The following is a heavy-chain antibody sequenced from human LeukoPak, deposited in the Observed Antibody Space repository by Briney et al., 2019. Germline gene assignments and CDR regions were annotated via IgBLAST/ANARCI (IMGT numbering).Heavy chain of an antibody. CDR3: AKDYRLAAAGGDYFDY. CDR2: ISGSGVST. Sequence: PGGSLRLSCAASGFTFSSYAMSWVRQAPGKGLEWVSAISGSGVSTYYADSVKGRFTISRDNSKNTLFLQMNSLRAEDTAVYYCAKDYRLAAAGGDYFDYWGQGTLVTVSS. J-gene: IGHJ4*02. D-gene: IGHD6-13*01. V-gene: IGHV3-23*01. CDR1: GFTFSSYA.